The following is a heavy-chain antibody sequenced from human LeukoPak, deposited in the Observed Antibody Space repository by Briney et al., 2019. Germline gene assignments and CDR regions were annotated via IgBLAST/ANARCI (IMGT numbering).Heavy chain of an antibody. J-gene: IGHJ4*02. CDR1: GFTFDDYA. Sequence: GGSLRLSCAASGFTFDDYAMHWVRQAPGKGLECVSGISWNSGSIGYADSVKGRFTISRDNAKNSLYLQMNSLRAEDTALYYCAKDTGFSSTSCYDYWGQGTLDTVSS. V-gene: IGHV3-9*01. CDR2: ISWNSGSI. D-gene: IGHD2-2*01. CDR3: AKDTGFSSTSCYDY.